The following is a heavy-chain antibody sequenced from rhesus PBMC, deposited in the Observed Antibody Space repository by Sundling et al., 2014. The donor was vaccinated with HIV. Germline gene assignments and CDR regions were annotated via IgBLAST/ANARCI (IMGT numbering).Heavy chain of an antibody. D-gene: IGHD2-39*02. CDR3: ARGYCSGSVCFQYGFDS. J-gene: IGHJ6*01. CDR2: IYGTGGST. V-gene: IGHV4-93*01. CDR1: GGSISGSKW. Sequence: QVQLQESGPAVVKPSETLSLTCAVSGGSISGSKWWTWIRQSPGKGVEWLGDIYGTGGSTEYNPSLKTRVTISKDTSKNQFSLKLRSVTAADTAIYYCARGYCSGSVCFQYGFDSWGQGVVVTVSS.